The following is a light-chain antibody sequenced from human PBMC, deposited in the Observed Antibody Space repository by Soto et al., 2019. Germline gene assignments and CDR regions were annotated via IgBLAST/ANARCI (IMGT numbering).Light chain of an antibody. CDR2: GAS. CDR3: QQYNNWPPWT. J-gene: IGKJ1*01. Sequence: EIVMTQSPATLSVSPGERATLSCRASQSVGSNLAWYQQKPGQAPRLLIYGASTRAAGIPVRFSGSGSGTEFTLTISSLQSEDFAVYYCQQYNNWPPWTFGQGTKVEI. CDR1: QSVGSN. V-gene: IGKV3-15*01.